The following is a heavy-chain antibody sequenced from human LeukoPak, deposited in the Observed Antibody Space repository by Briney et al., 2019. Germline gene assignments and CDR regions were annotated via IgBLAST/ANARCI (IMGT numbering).Heavy chain of an antibody. J-gene: IGHJ6*03. V-gene: IGHV1-18*01. Sequence: ASVKVSCKASGYTFTSYGISWVRQAPGQGLEWMGWISAYNGNTNYAQKLQGRVTMTTDTSTSTAYMELRSLRSDDTAVYYCARGMVRGEPYYYYYMDVWGKGTTVTISS. D-gene: IGHD3-10*01. CDR1: GYTFTSYG. CDR2: ISAYNGNT. CDR3: ARGMVRGEPYYYYYMDV.